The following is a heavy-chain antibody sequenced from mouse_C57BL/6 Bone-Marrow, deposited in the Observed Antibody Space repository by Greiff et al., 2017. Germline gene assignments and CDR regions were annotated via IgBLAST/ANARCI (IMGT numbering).Heavy chain of an antibody. V-gene: IGHV1-69*01. CDR1: GYTFTSYW. J-gene: IGHJ3*01. D-gene: IGHD1-1*01. Sequence: QVQLQQPGAELVMPGASVKLSCKASGYTFTSYWMHWVKQRPGQGLEWIGEIDPSDSYTNYNQKFKGKSTLPVDKSSSTAYMQLSSLTSEDSAVYYCARELPICYYGSSPFAYWGQGTLVTVSA. CDR3: ARELPICYYGSSPFAY. CDR2: IDPSDSYT.